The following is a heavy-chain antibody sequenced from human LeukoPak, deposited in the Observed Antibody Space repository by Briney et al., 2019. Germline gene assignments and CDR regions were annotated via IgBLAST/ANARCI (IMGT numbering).Heavy chain of an antibody. J-gene: IGHJ4*02. CDR3: AKLLHWYHSGQPF. D-gene: IGHD1-26*01. CDR1: GFTCCSLR. CDR2: LSGSGGSP. Sequence: PGGSLTLSCSASGFTCCSLRMIWPAPAPGKGREWSSTLSGSGGSPYYPASVKGRFTSSRDNTKNTLYLQLNSLRAEDRAVYYCAKLLHWYHSGQPFWGQGTLVTVSS. V-gene: IGHV3-23*01.